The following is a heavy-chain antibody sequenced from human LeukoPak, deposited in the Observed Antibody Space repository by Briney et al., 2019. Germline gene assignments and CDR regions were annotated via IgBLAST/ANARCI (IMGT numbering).Heavy chain of an antibody. D-gene: IGHD3-10*01. V-gene: IGHV4-34*01. Sequence: QPGGSLRLSCAASGFTFSSYAMTWVRQPPGKGLEWIGEINHSGITNYNPSLKSRVIISVDTSKKQSSLRLTSVTAADTAVYYCARGEPGGRDYWGQGTLVTVSS. J-gene: IGHJ4*02. CDR3: ARGEPGGRDY. CDR1: GFTFSSYA. CDR2: INHSGIT.